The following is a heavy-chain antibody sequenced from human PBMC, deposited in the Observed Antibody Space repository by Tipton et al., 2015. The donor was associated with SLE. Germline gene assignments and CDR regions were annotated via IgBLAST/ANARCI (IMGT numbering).Heavy chain of an antibody. CDR2: IYYSGST. CDR1: AGSISSSTYY. D-gene: IGHD1-26*01. V-gene: IGHV4-39*01. CDR3: ARRGVGADDAFDI. Sequence: TLSLTCTVSAGSISSSTYYWGWIRQPPGKGLEWIGSIYYSGSTYYNPSLKSRLTISVDTSKNQFSLKLTSVTAADTAVYYCARRGVGADDAFDIWGQGTMVTVSS. J-gene: IGHJ3*02.